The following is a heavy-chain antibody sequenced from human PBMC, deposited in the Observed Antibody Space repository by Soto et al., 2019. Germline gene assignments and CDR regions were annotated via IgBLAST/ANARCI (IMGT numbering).Heavy chain of an antibody. CDR1: GFTFSSYA. D-gene: IGHD1-7*01. Sequence: HPGGSLRLSCAASGFTFSSYAMSWVRRAPGKGLEWVSGISGGGGSTYSADSVKGRFTISRDNSKNTLYLQMNSLRAEDTAVYYCAKATGTTPYYYGLDVWGQGTTVTVSS. V-gene: IGHV3-23*01. CDR3: AKATGTTPYYYGLDV. J-gene: IGHJ6*02. CDR2: ISGGGGST.